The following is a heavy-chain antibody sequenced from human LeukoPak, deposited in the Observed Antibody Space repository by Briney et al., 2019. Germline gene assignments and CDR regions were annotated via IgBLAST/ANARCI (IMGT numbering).Heavy chain of an antibody. CDR1: GFIVNANY. CDR3: AKVVAGTINY. CDR2: IYSGGNT. Sequence: PGGSLRLSCAASGFIVNANYMTWVRQAPGKGLEWVSVIYSGGNTYYADSVKGRFTISRDYSKNTVFLQMNSLRAEDTAVYYCAKVVAGTINYWGQGTLVTVSS. J-gene: IGHJ4*02. V-gene: IGHV3-53*01. D-gene: IGHD6-19*01.